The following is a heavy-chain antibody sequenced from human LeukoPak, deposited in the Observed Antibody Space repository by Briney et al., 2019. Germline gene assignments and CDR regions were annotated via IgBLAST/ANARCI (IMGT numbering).Heavy chain of an antibody. CDR3: ARGFYYETSAYFDY. Sequence: SETLSLTCAVYGESFSGYYWSWIRQPPGKGLEWIGEINHSGSTNYNPSLESRVTISVDTSKNQFSLELSSVTAADTAVYYCARGFYYETSAYFDYWGQGTLVTVSS. CDR2: INHSGST. V-gene: IGHV4-34*01. CDR1: GESFSGYY. D-gene: IGHD3-22*01. J-gene: IGHJ4*02.